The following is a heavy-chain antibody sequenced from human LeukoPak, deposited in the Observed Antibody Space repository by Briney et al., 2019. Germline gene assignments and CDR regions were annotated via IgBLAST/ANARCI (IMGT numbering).Heavy chain of an antibody. CDR1: GGSFSGYY. V-gene: IGHV4-34*01. J-gene: IGHJ4*02. CDR2: INHSGST. D-gene: IGHD5-12*01. Sequence: PSETLSLTCAVYGGSFSGYYWSWIRQPPGKGLEWIGEINHSGSTNYNPSLKSRVTISVDTSKNQFSLKLSSVTAADTAVYYCARGLKWVRPFVYWGEGTLVSVSS. CDR3: ARGLKWVRPFVY.